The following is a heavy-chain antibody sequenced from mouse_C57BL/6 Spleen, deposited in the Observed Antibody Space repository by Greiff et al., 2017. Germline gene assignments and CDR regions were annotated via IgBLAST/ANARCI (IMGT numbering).Heavy chain of an antibody. J-gene: IGHJ1*03. V-gene: IGHV1-78*01. Sequence: QVQLQQSDAELVKPGASVKISCKVSGYTFTDHTIHWMKQRPEQGLEWIGYIYPSDGSNKYNEKFKGKATLTADKSSSTAYMQLNSLASEDSAVYFCARKGTVWYFDVWGTGTTVTVSS. CDR3: ARKGTVWYFDV. CDR1: GYTFTDHT. CDR2: IYPSDGSN. D-gene: IGHD1-1*01.